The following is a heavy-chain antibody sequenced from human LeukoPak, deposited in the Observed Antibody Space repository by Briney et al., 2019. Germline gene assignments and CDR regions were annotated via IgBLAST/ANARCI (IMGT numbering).Heavy chain of an antibody. D-gene: IGHD1-26*01. CDR1: GYRFASYW. CDR3: ARRFRSGPYCDY. Sequence: GEPLKISCKGSGYRFASYWIGWGRQMPGKGLEGMGIIYPGDSDTRYSPSFQGQVTISADKSISTTYLQWSSLKASDTAIYYCARRFRSGPYCDYWGQGTLVTVSS. J-gene: IGHJ4*02. V-gene: IGHV5-51*01. CDR2: IYPGDSDT.